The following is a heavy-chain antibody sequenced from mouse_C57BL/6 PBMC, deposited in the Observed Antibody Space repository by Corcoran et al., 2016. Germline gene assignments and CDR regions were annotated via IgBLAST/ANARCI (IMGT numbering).Heavy chain of an antibody. D-gene: IGHD2-5*01. CDR1: GYTFTTYG. V-gene: IGHV9-3*01. CDR2: INTYSGVP. CDR3: ARDSTWYFDV. J-gene: IGHJ1*03. Sequence: QIQLVQSGPELKKPGETVKISCKASGYTFTTYGMSWVRQAPGKGLKWMAWINTYSGVPTYADDFKGRFAFSLETSASTAYLQINNLKNEDTATYFCARDSTWYFDVWGTGTTVTVSS.